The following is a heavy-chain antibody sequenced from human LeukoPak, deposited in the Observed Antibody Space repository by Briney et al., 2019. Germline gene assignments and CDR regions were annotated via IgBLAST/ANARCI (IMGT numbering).Heavy chain of an antibody. J-gene: IGHJ4*02. D-gene: IGHD3-16*02. Sequence: GESLKISCKGSGYSFTSYWIGWVRQMPGKGLEWMGIIYPGDSDTRYSPSFQGQVTISADTSISTAYLQWSSLKASDTAMYYCAREYYDYVWGSYRYEYFDYWGQGTLVTVSS. CDR1: GYSFTSYW. CDR2: IYPGDSDT. V-gene: IGHV5-51*01. CDR3: AREYYDYVWGSYRYEYFDY.